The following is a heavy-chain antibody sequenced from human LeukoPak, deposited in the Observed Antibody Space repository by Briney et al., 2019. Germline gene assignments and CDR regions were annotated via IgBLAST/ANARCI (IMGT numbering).Heavy chain of an antibody. Sequence: GGSLTLSCVDSGFSFSTYTMNWVRQAPGKGLEWVSFIHYDGSNKYYADSVKGRFTISRDNYKNTLYLQMNSLSANDTAVYHRAIPSDTSGRLYWYFDLWGRGTLVTVSS. V-gene: IGHV3-30*02. D-gene: IGHD3-22*01. CDR1: GFSFSTYT. J-gene: IGHJ2*01. CDR3: AIPSDTSGRLYWYFDL. CDR2: IHYDGSNK.